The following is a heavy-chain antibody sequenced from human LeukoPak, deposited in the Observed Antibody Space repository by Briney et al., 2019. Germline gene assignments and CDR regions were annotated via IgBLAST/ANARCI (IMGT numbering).Heavy chain of an antibody. V-gene: IGHV3-30*02. CDR3: AKKGSSTWYHFDY. CDR2: IRYDGSNK. CDR1: GFTFSNYG. D-gene: IGHD6-13*01. J-gene: IGHJ4*02. Sequence: GGSLRLSCAASGFTFSNYGMHWVRQAPGEGLEWVAFIRYDGSNKNYADSVKGRFTISRDNSKNTLYLQMNSLRAEDTAVYYCAKKGSSTWYHFDYWGQGTLVTVSS.